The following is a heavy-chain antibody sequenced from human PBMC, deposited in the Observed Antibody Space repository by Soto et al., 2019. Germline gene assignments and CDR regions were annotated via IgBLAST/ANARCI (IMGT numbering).Heavy chain of an antibody. V-gene: IGHV3-33*01. CDR3: ASQERYSSSWSTSGLDY. CDR2: IWYDGSNK. Sequence: GGSLRLSCAASGFTFSSYGMHWVRQAPGKGLEWVAVIWYDGSNKYYADSVKGRFTISRDNSKNTLYLQMNSLRAEDTAVYYCASQERYSSSWSTSGLDYWGQGTLVTVSS. J-gene: IGHJ4*02. CDR1: GFTFSSYG. D-gene: IGHD6-13*01.